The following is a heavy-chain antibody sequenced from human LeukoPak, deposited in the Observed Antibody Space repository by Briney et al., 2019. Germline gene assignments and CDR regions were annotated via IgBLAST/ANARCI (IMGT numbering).Heavy chain of an antibody. CDR1: GFTFSSYA. J-gene: IGHJ4*02. Sequence: GGSLRLSCAASGFTFSSYAMHWVRQAPGKGLEWVAVISYDGSNKYYADSVKGRFTISRDNAKNALYLQMDSLRAEDTAVYYCARDRGCNYWGQGTLVTVSS. V-gene: IGHV3-30-3*01. CDR2: ISYDGSNK. CDR3: ARDRGCNY.